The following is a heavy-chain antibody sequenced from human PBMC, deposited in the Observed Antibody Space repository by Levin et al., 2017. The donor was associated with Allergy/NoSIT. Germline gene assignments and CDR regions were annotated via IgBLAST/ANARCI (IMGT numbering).Heavy chain of an antibody. CDR3: ATRTREHFDF. V-gene: IGHV3-23*01. D-gene: IGHD1-26*01. J-gene: IGHJ4*02. Sequence: GGSLRLSCAASGFTFTTSSMNWVRQVPGKGLGWVSTIGESGETHYADSVWGRFTISRDNSWNMVYLQMHNLRAEDTAIYYGATRTREHFDFWGPGTLVTVSS. CDR1: GFTFTTSS. CDR2: IGESGET.